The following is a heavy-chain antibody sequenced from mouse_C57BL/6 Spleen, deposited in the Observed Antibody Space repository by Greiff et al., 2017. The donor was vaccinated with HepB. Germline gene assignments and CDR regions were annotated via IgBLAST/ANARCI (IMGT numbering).Heavy chain of an antibody. J-gene: IGHJ4*01. CDR1: GFSLTSYG. Sequence: QVQLQESGPGLVQPSQSLSITCTVSGFSLTSYGVHWVRQSPGKGLEWLGVIWSGGSTDYNAAFISRLSISKDNSKSQVFFKMNSLQADDTAIYFCARTPLAYYSNYGGFYYAMGYWGQGTSVTVSS. CDR2: IWSGGST. V-gene: IGHV2-2*01. CDR3: ARTPLAYYSNYGGFYYAMGY. D-gene: IGHD2-5*01.